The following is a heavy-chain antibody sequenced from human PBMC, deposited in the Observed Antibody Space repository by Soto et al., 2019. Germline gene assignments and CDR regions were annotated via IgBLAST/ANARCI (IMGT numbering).Heavy chain of an antibody. V-gene: IGHV4-34*01. CDR1: GGSFSGYY. D-gene: IGHD2-21*02. Sequence: SETLSLTCAVYGGSFSGYYWSWIRQPPGKGLEWIGEINHSGSTNYNPSLKSRVTISVDTSKNQFPLNLSSVTAADTAVYYCTRDGDGRMTTNPYYYYGMDVWGPGITVTVSS. CDR3: TRDGDGRMTTNPYYYYGMDV. J-gene: IGHJ6*02. CDR2: INHSGST.